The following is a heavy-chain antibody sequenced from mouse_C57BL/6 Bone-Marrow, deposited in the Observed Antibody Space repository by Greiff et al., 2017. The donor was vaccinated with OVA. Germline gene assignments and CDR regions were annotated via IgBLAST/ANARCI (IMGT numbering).Heavy chain of an antibody. CDR2: ISTYYGDA. Sequence: VHLVESGPELVRPGVSVKISCKGSGYTFTDYAMHWVKQSHAKSLEWIGVISTYYGDASYKQKVKDKATMTVDKASSTAYMELARLTSEDSAVYYCAREEGLRRKAWFAYWGQGTLVTVSA. CDR1: GYTFTDYA. CDR3: AREEGLRRKAWFAY. V-gene: IGHV1-67*01. J-gene: IGHJ3*01. D-gene: IGHD2-4*01.